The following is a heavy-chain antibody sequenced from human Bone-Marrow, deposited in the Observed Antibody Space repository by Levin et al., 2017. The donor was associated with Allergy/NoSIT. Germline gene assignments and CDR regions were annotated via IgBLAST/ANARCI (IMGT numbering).Heavy chain of an antibody. Sequence: PSETLSLTCTVSGASISSGGYYWSWIRQHPGKGLEWIGYIYYSGIIYYNPSLRPRVTISMDTSKNQFSLKLSSVTAADTGVYYCAREVAAAGTLIDLWGKGTLVAVSS. CDR2: IYYSGII. V-gene: IGHV4-31*03. CDR1: GASISSGGYY. D-gene: IGHD6-13*01. CDR3: AREVAAAGTLIDL. J-gene: IGHJ5*02.